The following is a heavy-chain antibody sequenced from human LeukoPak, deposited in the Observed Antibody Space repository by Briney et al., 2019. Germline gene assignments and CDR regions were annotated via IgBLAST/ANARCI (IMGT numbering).Heavy chain of an antibody. D-gene: IGHD2-2*02. Sequence: SETLSLTCVVNGGSLSGHFWSWIRQPPGKGLEWIGEINQSGHTNYNPSLKSRVTISVDMSKNQVSLNLSSVTAADTALYYCAREYTTLSTAFDIWGQGTVVTVSS. CDR1: GGSLSGHF. CDR2: INQSGHT. CDR3: AREYTTLSTAFDI. J-gene: IGHJ3*02. V-gene: IGHV4-34*01.